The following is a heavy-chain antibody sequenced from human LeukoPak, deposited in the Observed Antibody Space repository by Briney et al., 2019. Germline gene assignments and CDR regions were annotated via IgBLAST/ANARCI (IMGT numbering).Heavy chain of an antibody. Sequence: PGRSLRLSCAASGFTFVDYAMHWVRQGPGKGLEGGSGISWNSDSIGYADSVKGRFTISRDNDKNSLYLQMNSRRAEDTALYYCAKARVMVYYYYGMDVWGQGTTVTVSS. CDR3: AKARVMVYYYYGMDV. J-gene: IGHJ6*02. V-gene: IGHV3-9*01. CDR1: GFTFVDYA. D-gene: IGHD2-8*01. CDR2: ISWNSDSI.